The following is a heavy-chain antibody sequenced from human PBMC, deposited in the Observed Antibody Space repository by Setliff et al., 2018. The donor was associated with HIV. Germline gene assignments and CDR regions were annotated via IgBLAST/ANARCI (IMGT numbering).Heavy chain of an antibody. J-gene: IGHJ5*02. Sequence: SETLSLTCAVYGESLSGYYWSWIRQPPGKGLEWVGEINHSRATNYNPSLQSRLTVSVDTSKNQFSLKLSSVTAADTAMYYCVRGGDSSSWYWGRWLDPWGQGTLVTVS. CDR3: VRGGDSSSWYWGRWLDP. D-gene: IGHD6-13*01. CDR2: INHSRAT. V-gene: IGHV4-34*01. CDR1: GESLSGYY.